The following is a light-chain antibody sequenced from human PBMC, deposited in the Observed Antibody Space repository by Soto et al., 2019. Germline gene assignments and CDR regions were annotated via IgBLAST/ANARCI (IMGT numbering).Light chain of an antibody. CDR2: TNN. CDR1: SSNIGSDY. V-gene: IGLV1-47*02. J-gene: IGLJ3*02. CDR3: SAWDDSLSAWV. Sequence: QSVLTQPPSASGTPGQRVTISCSGSSSNIGSDYVYWFQQHPGTAPQLLIYTNNQPPSWVPARFSGSKSVTTASLAISGLRSEDEADYCCSAWDDSLSAWVFGGGTKLTVL.